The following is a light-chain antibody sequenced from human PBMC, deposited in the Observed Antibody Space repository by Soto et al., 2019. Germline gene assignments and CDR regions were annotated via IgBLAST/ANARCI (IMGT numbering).Light chain of an antibody. CDR3: CSYAGSYTFVV. CDR1: SSDVGGYNY. Sequence: QSALTQPRSVSGSPGQSVTISCTGTSSDVGGYNYVSWYQQHPGKAPKLMIYDVSKRTSGVPDRFSGSKYGNTASLTISGLQAEDEADYYCCSYAGSYTFVVFGGGTKLTVL. V-gene: IGLV2-11*01. CDR2: DVS. J-gene: IGLJ2*01.